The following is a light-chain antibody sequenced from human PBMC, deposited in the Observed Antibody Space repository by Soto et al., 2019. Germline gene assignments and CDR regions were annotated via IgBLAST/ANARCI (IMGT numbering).Light chain of an antibody. CDR1: QTLTSNY. CDR3: QQYSDSVLT. V-gene: IGKV3-20*01. J-gene: IGKJ4*01. CDR2: GAA. Sequence: EIVLTQSPATLSLSPVERATLSCRASQTLTSNYLAWYQQKPGQAPRLLIHGAASRATGIPDRFSGSGSGTDFTLTISRLEPEDFAVYYCQQYSDSVLTFGGGTKVEIK.